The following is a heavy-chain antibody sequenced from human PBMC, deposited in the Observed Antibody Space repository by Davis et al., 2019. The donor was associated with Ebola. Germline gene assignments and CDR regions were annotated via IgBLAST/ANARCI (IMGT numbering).Heavy chain of an antibody. CDR2: INAGNGDT. CDR3: ARDSDDYSFDY. V-gene: IGHV1-3*01. CDR1: GYTFTSYA. Sequence: ASVKVSCKASGYTFTSYAMHWVRQAPGQRLEWMGWINAGNGDTGYSQKLQGRVTITRDTSASTVYMELSSLRPEDTAVYYCARDSDDYSFDYWGQGTLVTVSS. J-gene: IGHJ4*02. D-gene: IGHD4-11*01.